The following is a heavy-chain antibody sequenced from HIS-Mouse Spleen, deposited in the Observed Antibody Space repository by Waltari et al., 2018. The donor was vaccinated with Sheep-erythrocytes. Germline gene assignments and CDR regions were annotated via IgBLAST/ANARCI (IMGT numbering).Heavy chain of an antibody. CDR3: ARVASGATFDY. V-gene: IGHV3-21*01. Sequence: EVQLVESGGGLVKPGGSLRLSCAASGFTFSSYSMNWVRQAPGKGLGWVSPMSSSSNYKYYADSVKGRFTISRDNAKTSLYLQMNSLRAEDTAVYYCARVASGATFDYWGQGTLVTVSS. CDR2: MSSSSNYK. CDR1: GFTFSSYS. J-gene: IGHJ4*02. D-gene: IGHD1-26*01.